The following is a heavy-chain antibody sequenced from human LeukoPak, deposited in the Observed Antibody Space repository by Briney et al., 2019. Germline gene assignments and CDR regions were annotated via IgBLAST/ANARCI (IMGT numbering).Heavy chain of an antibody. CDR2: IYYSGNT. V-gene: IGHV4-59*01. J-gene: IGHJ2*01. D-gene: IGHD6-13*01. Sequence: SETLSLTCTVSGGSIRSYYWSWIRQPPGKGLEWIGYIYYSGNTKYNPSLQSRVTISVDTSKNQFSLKLRSVTAADTAVYYCARVYYSSSYDYWYFDLWGRGTLVTVSS. CDR3: ARVYYSSSYDYWYFDL. CDR1: GGSIRSYY.